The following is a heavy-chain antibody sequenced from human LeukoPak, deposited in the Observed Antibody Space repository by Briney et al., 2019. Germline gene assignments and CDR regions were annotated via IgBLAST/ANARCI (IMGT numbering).Heavy chain of an antibody. CDR2: ISSSSSTI. CDR3: ARRKGYSYDY. CDR1: GVTFSSDS. D-gene: IGHD5-18*01. V-gene: IGHV3-48*04. Sequence: GGALRLSCAASGVTFSSDSMNWVRQAPGGGREWVSYISSSSSTIYYADTVKGRFTISRDNAKNSLYLQMNSLRAEDTAVYYCARRKGYSYDYWGQGTLVTVSP. J-gene: IGHJ4*02.